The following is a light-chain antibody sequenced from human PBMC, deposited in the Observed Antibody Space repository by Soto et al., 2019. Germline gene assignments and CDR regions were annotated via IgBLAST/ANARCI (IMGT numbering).Light chain of an antibody. J-gene: IGKJ1*01. Sequence: EIVMTQSPATLSVSPGERATLSCRASQSVSSNLAWYQQKPGQAPWLLIYGASTRATGIPARFSGSGSGAEFTLTISSLRSEDFAVYYCQQYNNWPPWTFGQGTKVEIK. CDR1: QSVSSN. V-gene: IGKV3-15*01. CDR2: GAS. CDR3: QQYNNWPPWT.